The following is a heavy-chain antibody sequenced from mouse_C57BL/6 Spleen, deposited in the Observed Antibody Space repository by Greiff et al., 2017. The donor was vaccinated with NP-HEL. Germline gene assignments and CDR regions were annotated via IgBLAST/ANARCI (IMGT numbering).Heavy chain of an antibody. J-gene: IGHJ4*01. CDR1: GYTFTDYY. CDR3: ARHYSSGYFYYAMDY. Sequence: EVQLQQSGPELVKPGASVKISCKASGYTFTDYYMNWVKQSHGKSLEWIGDINPNNGGTSYNQKFKGKATLTVDKSSSTAYMELRSLTSEDSAVYYCARHYSSGYFYYAMDYWGQGTSVTVSS. CDR2: INPNNGGT. V-gene: IGHV1-26*01. D-gene: IGHD3-2*02.